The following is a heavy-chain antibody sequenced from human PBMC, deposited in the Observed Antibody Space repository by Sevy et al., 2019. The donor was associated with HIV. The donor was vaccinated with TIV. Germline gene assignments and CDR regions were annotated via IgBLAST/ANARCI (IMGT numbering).Heavy chain of an antibody. CDR1: GFTFSSYA. CDR3: TTVAQFTAFDI. CDR2: IKSKTDGGTT. Sequence: GGSLRLSCAASGFTFSSYAMNWVRQAPGKGLEWVGRIKSKTDGGTTDYAAPVKGRFTISSDDSKNTLYLQMNSLKTEDTAVYYCTTVAQFTAFDIWGQGTMVTVSS. J-gene: IGHJ3*02. V-gene: IGHV3-15*01.